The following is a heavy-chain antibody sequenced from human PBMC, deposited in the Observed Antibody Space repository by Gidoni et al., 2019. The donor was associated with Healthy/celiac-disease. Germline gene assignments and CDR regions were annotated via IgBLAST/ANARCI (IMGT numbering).Heavy chain of an antibody. Sequence: EVQLVESGGGLVKPGGSLRLSCAASGFTFSSYSMNWVRQAPGKGLEWVSSISSSSSYIYYADSVKGRFTISRDNAKNSLYLQMNSLRAEDTAVYYCARSQGAAAGPAADDYWGQGTLVTVSS. CDR2: ISSSSSYI. J-gene: IGHJ4*02. CDR3: ARSQGAAAGPAADDY. CDR1: GFTFSSYS. D-gene: IGHD6-13*01. V-gene: IGHV3-21*01.